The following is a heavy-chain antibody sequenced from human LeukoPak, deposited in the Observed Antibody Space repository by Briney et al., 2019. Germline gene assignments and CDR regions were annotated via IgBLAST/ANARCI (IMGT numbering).Heavy chain of an antibody. Sequence: GGSLRLSCAASGFTFSSYAMSWVRQPPGKGLEWVSGISGSGDNTYYADSVKGRFTISRDNSKKTLYLHLNSLRVEDAAVYYCAKDGYSSIPGFHFEYWDQGTPVTVSS. D-gene: IGHD6-13*01. CDR3: AKDGYSSIPGFHFEY. CDR2: ISGSGDNT. V-gene: IGHV3-23*01. CDR1: GFTFSSYA. J-gene: IGHJ4*02.